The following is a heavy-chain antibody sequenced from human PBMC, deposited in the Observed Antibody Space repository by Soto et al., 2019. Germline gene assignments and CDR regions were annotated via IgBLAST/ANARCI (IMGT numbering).Heavy chain of an antibody. J-gene: IGHJ4*02. CDR3: ATQPGGGGY. Sequence: VQLVESGGGLIQPGGSLRLSCAVSGFTVSNNYMSWVRQAPGKGLEGVSVIYSGGYTAYGDSVKGRFTISRDNSKNHINLQRKSRRADDPAVFYWATQPGGGGYWGQGTLVTVSS. CDR2: IYSGGYT. CDR1: GFTVSNNY. D-gene: IGHD2-2*01. V-gene: IGHV3-53*01.